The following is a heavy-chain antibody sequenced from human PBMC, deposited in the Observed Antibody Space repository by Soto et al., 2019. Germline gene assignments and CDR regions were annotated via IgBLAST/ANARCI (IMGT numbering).Heavy chain of an antibody. V-gene: IGHV3-23*01. D-gene: IGHD3-22*01. CDR3: AKKFRGHSSGYSYFDY. CDR1: GFTFTDYV. J-gene: IGHJ4*02. Sequence: GGSLRLSCAASGFTFTDYVMSWVRQAPGKGLEWISAISGSGGGTYYADSVKGRFTISRDNSKNTLYLQMNSLRAEDTAVYYCAKKFRGHSSGYSYFDYWGQGTLVTVSS. CDR2: ISGSGGGT.